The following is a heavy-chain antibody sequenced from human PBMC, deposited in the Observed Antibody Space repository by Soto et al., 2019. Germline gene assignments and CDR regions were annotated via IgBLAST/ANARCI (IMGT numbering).Heavy chain of an antibody. D-gene: IGHD4-17*01. J-gene: IGHJ4*02. CDR2: IYYSGST. CDR1: GGSIISGDYY. CDR3: ARASMAATVTFDY. V-gene: IGHV4-30-4*01. Sequence: SETLSLTCTVSGGSIISGDYYFICIRQPPGKGLEWIGYIYYSGSTYYNPSLKSRVTISVDTSKNQFSLKLSSVTAADTAVYYCARASMAATVTFDYWGQGTLVTVSS.